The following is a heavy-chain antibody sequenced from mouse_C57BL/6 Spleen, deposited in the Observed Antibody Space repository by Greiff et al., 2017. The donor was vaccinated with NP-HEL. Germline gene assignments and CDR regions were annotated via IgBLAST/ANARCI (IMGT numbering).Heavy chain of an antibody. CDR3: AMEWLLSLFAY. Sequence: QVQLQQPGAELVKPGASVKVSCKASGYTFTSYWMHWVKQRPGQGLEWIGRIHPSDSDTNYNQKFKGKATLTVDNSSSTAYMQLSSLTSEDSAVYYCAMEWLLSLFAYWGQGTLVTVSA. CDR2: IHPSDSDT. J-gene: IGHJ3*01. V-gene: IGHV1-74*01. D-gene: IGHD2-3*01. CDR1: GYTFTSYW.